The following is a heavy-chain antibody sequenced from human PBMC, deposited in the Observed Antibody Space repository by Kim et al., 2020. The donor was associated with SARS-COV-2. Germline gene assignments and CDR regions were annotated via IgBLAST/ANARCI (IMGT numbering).Heavy chain of an antibody. D-gene: IGHD5-12*01. J-gene: IGHJ4*02. V-gene: IGHV3-9*01. CDR3: AKETKRWLQSLDY. Sequence: YADSVKGHFTISRDNAKNSLYLQMNSLRAEDTALYYCAKETKRWLQSLDYWGQGTLVTVSS.